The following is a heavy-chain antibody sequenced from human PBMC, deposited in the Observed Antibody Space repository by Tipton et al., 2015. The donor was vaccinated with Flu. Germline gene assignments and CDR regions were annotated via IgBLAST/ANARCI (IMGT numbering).Heavy chain of an antibody. D-gene: IGHD3-10*01. CDR3: ARGSGSGTFMIFDL. Sequence: LRLSCTVSGGSLSSYHWSWIRQPAGKGLEWIGRMYTSGSTNYNPSLKSRLTMSVDASKQQFSLKLSSMTAADTAVYYCARGSGSGTFMIFDLWGQGTLVTVSS. V-gene: IGHV4-4*07. CDR1: GGSLSSYH. CDR2: MYTSGST. J-gene: IGHJ4*02.